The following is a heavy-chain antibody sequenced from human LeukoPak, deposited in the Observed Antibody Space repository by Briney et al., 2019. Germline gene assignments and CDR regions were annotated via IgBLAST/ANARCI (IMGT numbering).Heavy chain of an antibody. V-gene: IGHV3-48*04. J-gene: IGHJ4*02. D-gene: IGHD4-11*01. Sequence: GGSLRLSCAVSGFTCSDYSMNWVRQAPGKGLEWVPYISSSGFTINYADSVKGRFTISRDNAKNSLYLQMNSLRAEDTALYYCARDEDYSNYGERGGNFDYWGQGTLVTVSS. CDR1: GFTCSDYS. CDR2: ISSSGFTI. CDR3: ARDEDYSNYGERGGNFDY.